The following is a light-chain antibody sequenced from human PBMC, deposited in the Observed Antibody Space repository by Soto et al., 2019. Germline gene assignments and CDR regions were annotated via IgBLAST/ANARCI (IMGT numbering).Light chain of an antibody. CDR2: EVS. CDR3: SSYAGSNMV. CDR1: SSDVGGYNY. V-gene: IGLV2-8*01. Sequence: QSALTQPPSASESPGQSVTISCTGTSSDVGGYNYVSWYQQHPDKAPKLMIYEVSKRPSGVPDRFSGSKSGNTASLTVSGLQTEDEADYYCSSYAGSNMVFGGGTQLTVL. J-gene: IGLJ2*01.